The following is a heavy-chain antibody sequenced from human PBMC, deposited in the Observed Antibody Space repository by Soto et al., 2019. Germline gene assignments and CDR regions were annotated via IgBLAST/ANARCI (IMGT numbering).Heavy chain of an antibody. CDR3: AREPEYCSGGSCRYNWFDP. CDR1: GGSISSYY. V-gene: IGHV4-59*01. CDR2: IYYSGST. J-gene: IGHJ5*02. D-gene: IGHD2-15*01. Sequence: SETLSLTCTVSGGSISSYYWSWIRQPPGKGLEWIGYIYYSGSTNYNPSLKSRVTISVDTSKNQFSLKLSSVTAADTAVYYCAREPEYCSGGSCRYNWFDPWGQGTLITVSS.